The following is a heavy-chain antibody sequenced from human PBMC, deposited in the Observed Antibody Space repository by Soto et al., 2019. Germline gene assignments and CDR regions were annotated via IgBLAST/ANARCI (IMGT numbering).Heavy chain of an antibody. CDR1: GFTFISYG. D-gene: IGHD6-13*01. Sequence: PGGSLRLSCAASGFTFISYGIHLFRHSPGKGLEWVAVIWYDGSNKYYADSVKGRFTISRDNSKNTLYLQMNSLRAEDAAVYYCARDDWIAAGLFDYWGQGTLVTVSS. CDR2: IWYDGSNK. V-gene: IGHV3-33*01. CDR3: ARDDWIAAGLFDY. J-gene: IGHJ4*02.